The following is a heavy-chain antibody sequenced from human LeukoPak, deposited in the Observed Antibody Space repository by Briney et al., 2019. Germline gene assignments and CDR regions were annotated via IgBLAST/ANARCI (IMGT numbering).Heavy chain of an antibody. CDR1: GGSISTYY. V-gene: IGHV4-59*01. D-gene: IGHD1-26*01. J-gene: IGHJ3*02. CDR2: IYYSGTT. CDR3: ARGARGTLYDAFDI. Sequence: SETLSLTCTVSGGSISTYYWSWIRQPPGEGLEWIGSIYYSGTTHSKPSLKSRATISVDTSKNHLSLKVSSVTAADTAVYYCARGARGTLYDAFDIWGQGTMVTVSS.